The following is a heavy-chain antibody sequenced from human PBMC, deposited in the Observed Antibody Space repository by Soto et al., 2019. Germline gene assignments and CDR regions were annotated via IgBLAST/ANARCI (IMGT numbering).Heavy chain of an antibody. CDR3: ARVTGISPYYYYYYMDV. CDR2: IYYIGST. CDR1: GGSISSYY. V-gene: IGHV4-59*01. Sequence: QVQLQESGPGLVKPSETLSLTCTVSGGSISSYYWSWIRQPPGKGLEWIGYIYYIGSTNYNPSLKSRVTISIDTSKNQFSLKLSSVTAADTAVYYCARVTGISPYYYYYYMDVWGKGTTVTVSS. J-gene: IGHJ6*03.